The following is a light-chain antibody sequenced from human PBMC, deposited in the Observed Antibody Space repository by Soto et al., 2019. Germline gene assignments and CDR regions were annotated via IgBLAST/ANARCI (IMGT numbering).Light chain of an antibody. J-gene: IGKJ1*01. V-gene: IGKV4-1*01. CDR3: QQYYSTPT. CDR2: WAS. CDR1: QSVLYSSNNKNY. Sequence: DIVMTQSPDSLAVSLGERATINCKSSQSVLYSSNNKNYLAWYQQKPGQPPKLLIYWASTRESGVPDRFSGSGSGTDFTLTISSLQAEDVAVYYCQQYYSTPTFGQGPKVEIK.